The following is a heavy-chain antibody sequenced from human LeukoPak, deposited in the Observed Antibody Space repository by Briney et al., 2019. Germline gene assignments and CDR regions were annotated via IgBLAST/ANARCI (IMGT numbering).Heavy chain of an antibody. V-gene: IGHV4-34*01. Sequence: SETLSLTCAVYGGSFSGYYWSWIRQPPGKGLEWIGEINHSGSTNYNPSLKSRVTISVDTSKNQFSLKLSSVTAADTAVYYCARYCSGGSCYRAWFDPWGQGTLVTVSS. CDR1: GGSFSGYY. D-gene: IGHD2-15*01. J-gene: IGHJ5*02. CDR3: ARYCSGGSCYRAWFDP. CDR2: INHSGST.